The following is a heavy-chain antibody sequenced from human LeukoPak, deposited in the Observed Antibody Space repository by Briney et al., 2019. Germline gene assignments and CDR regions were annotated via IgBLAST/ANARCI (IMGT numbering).Heavy chain of an antibody. CDR1: GVSISSHY. Sequence: SSETLSLTCTVSGVSISSHYWSCIRQPPGKGLEWIGYIYYSGSTNYNPSLKSRVTISVDTSKNQFSLKLSSVTAADTAVYYCAREIGQWRESEANWLVDPWGQGTLVTVSS. V-gene: IGHV4-59*11. J-gene: IGHJ5*02. CDR3: AREIGQWRESEANWLVDP. D-gene: IGHD6-19*01. CDR2: IYYSGST.